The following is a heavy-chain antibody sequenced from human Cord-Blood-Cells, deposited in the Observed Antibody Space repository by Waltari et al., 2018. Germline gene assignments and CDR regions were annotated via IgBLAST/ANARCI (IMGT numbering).Heavy chain of an antibody. CDR3: AKDHGGNSYFDY. CDR1: GFTFSSYA. Sequence: EVQLLESGGGLVQPGGSLRLSCAASGFTFSSYAMSWGRRAPGKGLGWGSAISGSGGSTYYADAEKGRFTISRDNSKNTLYLQMNSLRAEDTAVYYCAKDHGGNSYFDYWGQGTLVTVSS. V-gene: IGHV3-23*01. J-gene: IGHJ4*02. D-gene: IGHD2-21*02. CDR2: ISGSGGST.